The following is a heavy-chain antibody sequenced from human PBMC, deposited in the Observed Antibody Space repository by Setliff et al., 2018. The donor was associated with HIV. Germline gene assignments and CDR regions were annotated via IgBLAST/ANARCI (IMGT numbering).Heavy chain of an antibody. CDR2: INTHNGNT. Sequence: ASVKVSCKASGGTFINSAFNWVRQAPGQGLEWMGSINTHNGNTHYAQRFQGRVTMTRDTSTTTAYMELRSLRSDDTAVYYCARATGAADLWGQGTKVTVSS. D-gene: IGHD6-13*01. CDR1: GGTFINSA. J-gene: IGHJ5*02. CDR3: ARATGAADL. V-gene: IGHV1-18*01.